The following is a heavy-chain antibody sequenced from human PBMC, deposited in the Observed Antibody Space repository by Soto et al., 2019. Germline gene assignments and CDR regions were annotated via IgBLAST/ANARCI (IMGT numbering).Heavy chain of an antibody. CDR2: INHSGST. V-gene: IGHV4-34*01. CDR1: GGSFSGYY. J-gene: IGHJ4*02. D-gene: IGHD5-18*01. Sequence: QVQLQQWGAGLLKPSETLSLTCAVYGGSFSGYYWSWIRQPPGKGLEWIGEINHSGSTNYNPSLKSRGTISVDTSKNQFSLKLSSVTAADTAVYYCARGRGYSYGYHYWGQGTLVTVSS. CDR3: ARGRGYSYGYHY.